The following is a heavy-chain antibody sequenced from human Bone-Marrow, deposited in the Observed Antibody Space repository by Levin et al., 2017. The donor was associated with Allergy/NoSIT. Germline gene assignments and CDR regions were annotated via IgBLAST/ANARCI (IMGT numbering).Heavy chain of an antibody. D-gene: IGHD3/OR15-3a*01. CDR2: IDHSGNT. CDR3: ARYPLILVFGLFDY. Sequence: SSETLSLTCAVSGTSFTGYSWSWIRQLPGTGLEWIGEIDHSGNTDYNPSLKSRVTVSLDASKNQFSLNLSSVTAADTAVYYCARYPLILVFGLFDYWGQGSPVTVSS. CDR1: GTSFTGYS. J-gene: IGHJ4*02. V-gene: IGHV4-34*01.